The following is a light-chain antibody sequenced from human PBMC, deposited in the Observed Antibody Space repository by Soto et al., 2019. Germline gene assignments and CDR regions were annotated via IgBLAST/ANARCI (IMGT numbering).Light chain of an antibody. CDR1: SSNIGAGYD. Sequence: QSVLTQPPSVSGAPGQRVTISCTGSSSNIGAGYDVHWYQQRQGTAPKLLIFGNINRPSGVPDRFSGSKSGTSASLAITGLQAEDEGDYCCQSYDSTLSARYVFGPGTKVTVL. J-gene: IGLJ1*01. CDR3: QSYDSTLSARYV. CDR2: GNI. V-gene: IGLV1-40*01.